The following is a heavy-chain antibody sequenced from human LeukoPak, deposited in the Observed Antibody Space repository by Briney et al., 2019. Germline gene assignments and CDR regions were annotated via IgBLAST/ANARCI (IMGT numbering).Heavy chain of an antibody. CDR2: ISSSSSYI. Sequence: PGGSLRLSCAASGFTFSTYSMNSVRQAPGEGLEWVSSISSSSSYIYYADSLKGRFTISRVNAKNSLYLQMNSLRAEDTAVYYCARIQLNSYYYYMDVWGKGTTVTVSS. CDR1: GFTFSTYS. CDR3: ARIQLNSYYYYMDV. D-gene: IGHD2-2*01. V-gene: IGHV3-21*01. J-gene: IGHJ6*03.